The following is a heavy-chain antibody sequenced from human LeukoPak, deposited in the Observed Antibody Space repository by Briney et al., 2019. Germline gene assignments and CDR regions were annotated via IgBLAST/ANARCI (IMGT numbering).Heavy chain of an antibody. Sequence: SETLSLTCAVYGGSFSGYYWSWIRQPPGKGLEWIGEINHSGNTNYNPSLKSRVTISVDTSKNQFSLKLSSVTAADTAVYHCARGLNVGYCSGGSCYSDYWGQGTLVTVSS. CDR1: GGSFSGYY. D-gene: IGHD2-15*01. CDR2: INHSGNT. CDR3: ARGLNVGYCSGGSCYSDY. J-gene: IGHJ4*02. V-gene: IGHV4-34*01.